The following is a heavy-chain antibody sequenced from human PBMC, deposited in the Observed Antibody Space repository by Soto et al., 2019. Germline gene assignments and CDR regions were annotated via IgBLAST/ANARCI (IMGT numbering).Heavy chain of an antibody. CDR1: GFTFSSYH. J-gene: IGHJ4*02. V-gene: IGHV3-48*01. CDR3: ARGRQWLDY. Sequence: EVQLVESGGGLVQPGGSLRLSCAASGFTFSSYHMNWVRQAPGKGLEWISYISSSSSTIYYADSVKGRFTISRDNAKNSLYLQMNSLRAEDAAVYYCARGRQWLDYWGQGTLVTVSS. D-gene: IGHD6-19*01. CDR2: ISSSSSTI.